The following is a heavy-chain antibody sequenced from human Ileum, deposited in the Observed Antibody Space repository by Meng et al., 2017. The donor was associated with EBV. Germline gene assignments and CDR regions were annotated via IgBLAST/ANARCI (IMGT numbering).Heavy chain of an antibody. J-gene: IGHJ4*02. Sequence: VLLRGSGQGLRKPSWTLSLTCAVSGDVISSSHWGTGVRQPPGKGLEWIGEMHPSGSTYYNPSLKSRVTISLDTFNNQFFLRLTSLTAADTAVYYCAKANDYSLNSWGQGTLVTVSS. CDR2: MHPSGST. CDR3: AKANDYSLNS. V-gene: IGHV4-4*02. D-gene: IGHD4-11*01. CDR1: GDVISSSHW.